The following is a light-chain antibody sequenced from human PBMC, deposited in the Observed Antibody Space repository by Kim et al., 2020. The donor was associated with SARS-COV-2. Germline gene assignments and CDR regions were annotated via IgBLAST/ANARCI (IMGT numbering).Light chain of an antibody. Sequence: SASVGDRVTIACRASQDISNYVAWYQQKPGKVPALLVYGASVLQSGVPARFSGSRSGTDFTLTISSLQPEDVATYYCQKYNSPPLTFGPGTKVDIK. V-gene: IGKV1-27*01. CDR2: GAS. CDR1: QDISNY. CDR3: QKYNSPPLT. J-gene: IGKJ3*01.